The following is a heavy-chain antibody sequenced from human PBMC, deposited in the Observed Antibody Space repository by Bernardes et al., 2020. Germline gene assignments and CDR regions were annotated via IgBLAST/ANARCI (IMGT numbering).Heavy chain of an antibody. CDR3: AKGGGTYCRSSTGCSRGIYHYYYYMDV. Sequence: GGSLRLSCSASGFTFSNYAMTWVRQAPGKGLEWVSGISGSGGSTYDADPVKGRFTISRDNSRNMVYLQMNSLRSEDTAVYYCAKGGGTYCRSSTGCSRGIYHYYYYMDVWSKGTTVTVSS. V-gene: IGHV3-23*01. CDR2: ISGSGGST. D-gene: IGHD2-2*01. J-gene: IGHJ6*03. CDR1: GFTFSNYA.